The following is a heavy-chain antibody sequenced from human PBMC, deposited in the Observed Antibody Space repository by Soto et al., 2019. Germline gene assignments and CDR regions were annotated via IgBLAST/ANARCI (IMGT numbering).Heavy chain of an antibody. D-gene: IGHD3-22*01. Sequence: SETLSLTCTVSGGSVSSGSYYWSWIRQPPGKGLEWIGYIYYSGSTNYNPSLKSRVTISVDTSKNQFSLKLSSVTAADTAVYYCARTGSGGYRVYFDYWGQGTLVTVSS. J-gene: IGHJ4*02. CDR3: ARTGSGGYRVYFDY. CDR1: GGSVSSGSYY. CDR2: IYYSGST. V-gene: IGHV4-61*01.